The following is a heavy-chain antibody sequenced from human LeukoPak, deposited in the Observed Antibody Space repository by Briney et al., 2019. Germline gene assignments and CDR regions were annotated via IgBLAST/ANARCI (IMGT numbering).Heavy chain of an antibody. Sequence: ASVRVSCKASGYTFTSYGFSWVRQAPGQGLEWMGWISAYNGHTEYTHKLQGRVSMTTDTSTSTAYMELRSLTSDDTAVYYCARDVGVSRFDFWGQGTLVTVSP. CDR3: ARDVGVSRFDF. J-gene: IGHJ4*02. CDR1: GYTFTSYG. CDR2: ISAYNGHT. V-gene: IGHV1-18*01. D-gene: IGHD2-21*01.